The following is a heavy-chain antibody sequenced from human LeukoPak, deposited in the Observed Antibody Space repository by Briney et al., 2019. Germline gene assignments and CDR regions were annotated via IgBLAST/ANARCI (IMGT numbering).Heavy chain of an antibody. CDR3: AKDRIAVAGTL. Sequence: PGGSLRLSCAVSGFTFRGYAMNWVRQAPDKGLEWESSISSAGNTIYYADSVKGRFTISRDNAKNSLYLQMSSLKTEDTAVYYCAKDRIAVAGTLWGQGTLVTVSS. V-gene: IGHV3-48*03. CDR1: GFTFRGYA. CDR2: ISSAGNTI. D-gene: IGHD6-19*01. J-gene: IGHJ4*02.